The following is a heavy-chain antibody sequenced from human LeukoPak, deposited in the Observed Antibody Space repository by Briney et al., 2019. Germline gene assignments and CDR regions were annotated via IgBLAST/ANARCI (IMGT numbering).Heavy chain of an antibody. CDR2: IYPGDSDT. J-gene: IGHJ5*02. CDR1: GSRFTSYW. CDR3: AGYRFRDCGGDCYP. D-gene: IGHD2-21*02. V-gene: IGHV5-51*01. Sequence: GESLKISCKGSGSRFTSYWIGWVRPMPGKGLEWMGIIYPGDSDTRYSTSFQGHVTISADKSISTAYLQWSSLKASDTAMYYCAGYRFRDCGGDCYPWGQGTLVTVSS.